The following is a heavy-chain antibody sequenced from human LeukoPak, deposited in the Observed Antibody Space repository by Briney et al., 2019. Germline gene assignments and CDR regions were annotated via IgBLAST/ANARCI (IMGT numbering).Heavy chain of an antibody. D-gene: IGHD4-17*01. CDR3: ARGASGVYTVTTSWFDP. Sequence: GSVKVPCKASGYTFTGYYIHWVRQAPGQGLEWMGWINPNSGGTNYAQKFQGRVTMTRDTSISTAYMELSRLRSDDTAVYYCARGASGVYTVTTSWFDPWGQGTLVTVSS. CDR1: GYTFTGYY. J-gene: IGHJ5*02. V-gene: IGHV1-2*02. CDR2: INPNSGGT.